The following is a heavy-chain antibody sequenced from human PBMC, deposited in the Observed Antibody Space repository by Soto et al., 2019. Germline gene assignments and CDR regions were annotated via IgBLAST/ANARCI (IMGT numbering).Heavy chain of an antibody. Sequence: GGSLRFCSAASGLTFSSYGMHWVRKDPVKGLEWVAVISYDGTNKYYADSVKGRFTISRDSSKNTLYLEMNSLRAEDMAIYYCAKGEYYYGSGIPYYGMDVWGQGTTVTVSS. CDR2: ISYDGTNK. D-gene: IGHD3-10*01. J-gene: IGHJ6*02. CDR3: AKGEYYYGSGIPYYGMDV. V-gene: IGHV3-30*18. CDR1: GLTFSSYG.